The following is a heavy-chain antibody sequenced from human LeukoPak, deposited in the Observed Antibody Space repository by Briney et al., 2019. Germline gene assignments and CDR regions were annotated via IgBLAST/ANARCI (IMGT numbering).Heavy chain of an antibody. Sequence: GESLKISCKGSGYSFNTYWIGWVRQMPGKGLEWMGIIYPGYSYTKYSPSFQGQVTISADKSISTAYLQWSSLKASDTAMYYCARPQDFGLTGMNAFDIWGQGTMVTVSS. CDR3: ARPQDFGLTGMNAFDI. CDR1: GYSFNTYW. CDR2: IYPGYSYT. V-gene: IGHV5-51*01. D-gene: IGHD7-27*01. J-gene: IGHJ3*02.